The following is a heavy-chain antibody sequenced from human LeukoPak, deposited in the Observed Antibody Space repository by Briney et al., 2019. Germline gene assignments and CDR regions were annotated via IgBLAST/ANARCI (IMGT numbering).Heavy chain of an antibody. J-gene: IGHJ4*02. Sequence: PSETLSLTCTVSGGSISGGYWSWIRQPPGRGLEWIGYVYSSGRTNYNPSLKSRVTISVDTSQSQFALKLSSVTAADTAVYYCAKSYFYYSTYYSYYFNLWGQGALVTVSS. D-gene: IGHD3-22*01. CDR2: VYSSGRT. CDR3: AKSYFYYSTYYSYYFNL. V-gene: IGHV4-4*09. CDR1: GGSISGGY.